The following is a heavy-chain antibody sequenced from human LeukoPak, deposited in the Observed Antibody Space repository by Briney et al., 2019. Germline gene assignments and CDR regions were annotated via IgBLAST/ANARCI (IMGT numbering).Heavy chain of an antibody. CDR3: ARHVVGADAFDI. J-gene: IGHJ3*02. CDR2: IYPGDSDT. D-gene: IGHD1-26*01. Sequence: GESLKISCRTSGYRFTNFWIGWVRQMPGIGLEWMGIIYPGDSDTRYSPSFQGQVTISVDKSISTAYLQWSSLKASDTAMYYCARHVVGADAFDIWGQGTMVTVSS. V-gene: IGHV5-51*01. CDR1: GYRFTNFW.